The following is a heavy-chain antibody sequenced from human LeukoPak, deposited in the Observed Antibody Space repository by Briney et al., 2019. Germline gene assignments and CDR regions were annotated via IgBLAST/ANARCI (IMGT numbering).Heavy chain of an antibody. J-gene: IGHJ4*02. Sequence: SETLSLTCTVSGGSTSSSIYYWGWIRQPPGKGLEWIGSIHYSGSTYYNSSLESRVTISMDTSKNQFSLKLISVTAADTAVYYCARHGGQYNWSPLDWGQGTLVTVSS. CDR2: IHYSGST. D-gene: IGHD1-20*01. CDR3: ARHGGQYNWSPLD. CDR1: GGSTSSSIYY. V-gene: IGHV4-39*01.